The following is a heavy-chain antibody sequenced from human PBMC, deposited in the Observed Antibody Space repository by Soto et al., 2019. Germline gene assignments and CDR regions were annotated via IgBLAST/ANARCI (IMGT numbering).Heavy chain of an antibody. J-gene: IGHJ5*02. D-gene: IGHD5-12*01. V-gene: IGHV4-59*01. Sequence: QVQLQESGPGLVEPSETLSLTCTVSGGSISSYYWSWIRQPPGKGLEWIGYIYYSGSTNYNPSLKSRVTISVDTSKNQFSLKLSSVTAADTAVYYCARRESSPTKNTLLLRLPEVYWFDPWGQGTLVTVSS. CDR1: GGSISSYY. CDR2: IYYSGST. CDR3: ARRESSPTKNTLLLRLPEVYWFDP.